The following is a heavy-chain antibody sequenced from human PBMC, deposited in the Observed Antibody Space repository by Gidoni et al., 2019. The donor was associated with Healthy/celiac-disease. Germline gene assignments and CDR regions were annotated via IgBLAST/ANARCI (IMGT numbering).Heavy chain of an antibody. V-gene: IGHV3-30*18. J-gene: IGHJ4*02. CDR2: ISYDGSNK. Sequence: QVQLVESGGGVVQPGRSLRLSCAASGFTFSSYGMHWVRQAPGKGLEWVAVISYDGSNKYYADSVKGRFTISRDNSKNTLYLQMNSLRAEDTAVYYCAKAPRRYDSSGYYDYWGQGTLVTVSS. CDR1: GFTFSSYG. CDR3: AKAPRRYDSSGYYDY. D-gene: IGHD3-22*01.